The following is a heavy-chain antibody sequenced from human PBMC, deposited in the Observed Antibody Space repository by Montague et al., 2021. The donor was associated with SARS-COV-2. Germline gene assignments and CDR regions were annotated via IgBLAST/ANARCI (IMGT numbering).Heavy chain of an antibody. CDR1: GFPFSSYA. J-gene: IGHJ4*02. Sequence: SRSLSFAASGFPFSSYAMSWVRQAPGKGLEWVSAISGSGGSTYYADSVKGRFTISRDNSKNTLYLQMNSPRAEDTAVYYCAKDLWFGELRVDYWGQGTLVTVSS. V-gene: IGHV3-23*01. D-gene: IGHD3-10*01. CDR3: AKDLWFGELRVDY. CDR2: ISGSGGST.